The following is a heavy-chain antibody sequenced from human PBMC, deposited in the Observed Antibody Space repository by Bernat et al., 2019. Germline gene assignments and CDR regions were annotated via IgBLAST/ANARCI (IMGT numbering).Heavy chain of an antibody. CDR2: IKQDGSEK. Sequence: EVQLVESGGGLVQPGGSLRLSCAASGFTFSSYWMSWVRQAPGKGMEWVANIKQDGSEKYYVDSVKGRFTISRDNAKNSLELQMNSLRAEDTAVYYCARSRRYSYGYFDYWGQGTLVTVSS. J-gene: IGHJ4*02. CDR3: ARSRRYSYGYFDY. CDR1: GFTFSSYW. V-gene: IGHV3-7*03. D-gene: IGHD5-18*01.